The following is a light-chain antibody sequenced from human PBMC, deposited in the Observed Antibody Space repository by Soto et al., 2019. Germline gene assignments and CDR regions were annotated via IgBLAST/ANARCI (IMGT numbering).Light chain of an antibody. CDR1: QSLSRW. CDR3: QQYDSYPWT. CDR2: DAS. Sequence: DIQMTQSPSTLSASVGDRVTITCRASQSLSRWLAWYQQKPGKAPKLLIYDASSLESGVPSRFSGSASGTEFAVNITPLQPNDFATYYCQQYDSYPWTFGQGTKVEIK. V-gene: IGKV1-5*01. J-gene: IGKJ1*01.